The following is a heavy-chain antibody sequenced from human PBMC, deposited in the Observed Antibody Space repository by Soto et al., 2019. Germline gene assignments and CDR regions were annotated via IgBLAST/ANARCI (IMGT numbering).Heavy chain of an antibody. J-gene: IGHJ4*02. CDR2: ISGSGTTT. CDR3: AKSHCSGTTCYHFYS. CDR1: GITFSNHA. V-gene: IGHV3-23*01. D-gene: IGHD2-15*01. Sequence: GGSLRLSCAASGITFSNHALGWVRQAPGKGLEWVSGISGSGTTTYYADSVKGRFTISRDNSKNTLSLQMNSLRADDTAVYYCAKSHCSGTTCYHFYSWGQGTPVTVSS.